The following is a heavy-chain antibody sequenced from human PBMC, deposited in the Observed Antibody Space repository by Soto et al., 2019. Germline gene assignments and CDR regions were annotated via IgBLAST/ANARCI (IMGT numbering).Heavy chain of an antibody. CDR3: ARAREVVVAAYYYYYGMDV. V-gene: IGHV1-18*01. D-gene: IGHD2-15*01. J-gene: IGHJ6*02. CDR2: ISAYNGNT. CDR1: GYTFTSYG. Sequence: ASVKVSCKASGYTFTSYGISWGRQAPGQGLEWMGWISAYNGNTNYAQKLQGRVTITADASTSTAYMELSSLRSEDTAVYYCARAREVVVAAYYYYYGMDVWGQGTTVTVSS.